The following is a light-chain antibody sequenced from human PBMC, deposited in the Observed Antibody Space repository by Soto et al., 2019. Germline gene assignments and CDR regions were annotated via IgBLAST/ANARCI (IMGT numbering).Light chain of an antibody. J-gene: IGKJ5*01. Sequence: LTQSPSSLSASVGDRVSITCRASQGISSALAWYQHKPGKPPKILIYDASSLQSGVPSRFSGSESGTECTLTISSLQPEDFATYYCQQLKSYPFTFGQGTRLEIK. V-gene: IGKV1-13*02. CDR2: DAS. CDR3: QQLKSYPFT. CDR1: QGISSA.